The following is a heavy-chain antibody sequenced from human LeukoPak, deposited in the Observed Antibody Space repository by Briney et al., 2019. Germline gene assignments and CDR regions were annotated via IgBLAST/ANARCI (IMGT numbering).Heavy chain of an antibody. Sequence: GGSLRLSCAVSGFTFSSYGIHWVRQAPGKGLEWVALISYDGSNKYYADSVQGRFTISRDNSKNTLYLQMNSLRAEDTAVYYCARVEIAARGVLLDYWGQGTLVTVSS. J-gene: IGHJ4*02. V-gene: IGHV3-30*03. CDR3: ARVEIAARGVLLDY. D-gene: IGHD6-6*01. CDR2: ISYDGSNK. CDR1: GFTFSSYG.